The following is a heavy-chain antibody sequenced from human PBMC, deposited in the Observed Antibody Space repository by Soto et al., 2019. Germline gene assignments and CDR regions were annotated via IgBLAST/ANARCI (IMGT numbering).Heavy chain of an antibody. Sequence: GASVKVSCKASGYTFTGYYMHWVRQAPGQGLEWMGWINPNSGGTNYAQKFQGRVTMTRDTSISTAYMELSRLRSDDTAVYYCARAARRDIVVVPAAVYYYYYYGMDVWGQGTTVTVS. CDR1: GYTFTGYY. D-gene: IGHD2-2*01. V-gene: IGHV1-2*02. CDR2: INPNSGGT. J-gene: IGHJ6*02. CDR3: ARAARRDIVVVPAAVYYYYYYGMDV.